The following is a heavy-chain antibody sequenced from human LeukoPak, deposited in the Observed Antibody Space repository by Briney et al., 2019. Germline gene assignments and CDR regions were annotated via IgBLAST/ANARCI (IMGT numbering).Heavy chain of an antibody. V-gene: IGHV4-59*13. CDR3: ARIDPLGYFDQ. CDR1: GAFSSGFY. CDR2: IFFSGHS. J-gene: IGHJ4*02. Sequence: SETLSLTCTVSGAFSSGFYWSWARQSPGKGLEWIGNIFFSGHSNYNPSLTGRVTISPDTSKSQFSLKVTSVTAADTALYYCARIDPLGYFDQWGQGTLVTVSS.